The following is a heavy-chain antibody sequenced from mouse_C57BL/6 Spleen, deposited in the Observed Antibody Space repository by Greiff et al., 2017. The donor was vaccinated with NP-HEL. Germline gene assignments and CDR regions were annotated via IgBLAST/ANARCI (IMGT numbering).Heavy chain of an antibody. J-gene: IGHJ4*01. CDR2: IRSKSNNYAT. CDR3: ARRGSSYPDY. V-gene: IGHV10-1*01. CDR1: GFSFNTYA. D-gene: IGHD1-1*01. Sequence: EVQGVESGGGLVQPKGSLKLSCAASGFSFNTYAMNWVRQAPGKGLEWVARIRSKSNNYATYYADSVKDRFTISRDDSESMLYLQMNNLKTEDTAMYYCARRGSSYPDYWGQGTSVTVSS.